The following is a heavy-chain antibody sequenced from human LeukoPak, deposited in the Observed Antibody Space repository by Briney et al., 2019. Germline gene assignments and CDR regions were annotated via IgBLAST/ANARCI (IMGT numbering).Heavy chain of an antibody. CDR1: GYTFTSYA. Sequence: ASVKVSCKASGYTFTSYAMHWVRQAPEQRLEWMGWINAGNGNTKYSQKFQGRVTITRDTSASTAYMELSSLRSEDTAVYYCARRGSCSSTSCYWFWFDPWGQGTLVTVSS. CDR2: INAGNGNT. V-gene: IGHV1-3*01. D-gene: IGHD2-2*01. J-gene: IGHJ5*02. CDR3: ARRGSCSSTSCYWFWFDP.